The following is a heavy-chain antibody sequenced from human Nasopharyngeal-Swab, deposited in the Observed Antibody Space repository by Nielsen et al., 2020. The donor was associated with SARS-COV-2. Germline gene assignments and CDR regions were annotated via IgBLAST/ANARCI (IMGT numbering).Heavy chain of an antibody. Sequence: VRQAPGNGLEWMGIIYPGDSDTRYSPSFQGQVTISADKSISTAYLQWSSLKASDTAMYYCARAVAGTYYYGMDVWGQGTTVTVSS. V-gene: IGHV5-51*01. D-gene: IGHD6-19*01. CDR2: IYPGDSDT. J-gene: IGHJ6*02. CDR3: ARAVAGTYYYGMDV.